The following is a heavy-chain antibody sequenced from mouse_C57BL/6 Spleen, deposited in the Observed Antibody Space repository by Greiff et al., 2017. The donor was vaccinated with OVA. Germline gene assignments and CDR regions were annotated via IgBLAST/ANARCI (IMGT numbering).Heavy chain of an antibody. CDR1: GYTFTDYE. Sequence: QVQLQQSGAELVRPGASVTLSCKASGYTFTDYEMHWVKQTPVHGLEWIGAIDPETGGTAYNQKFKGKAILTADKSSSTAYMELRSLTSEDSAVYYCAREGNYYGSKGYFDVWGKGTTVTVSS. CDR3: AREGNYYGSKGYFDV. D-gene: IGHD1-1*01. J-gene: IGHJ1*03. CDR2: IDPETGGT. V-gene: IGHV1-15*01.